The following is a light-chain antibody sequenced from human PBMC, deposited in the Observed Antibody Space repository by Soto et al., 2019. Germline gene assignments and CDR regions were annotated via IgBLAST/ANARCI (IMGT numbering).Light chain of an antibody. V-gene: IGLV2-14*01. CDR1: SGDVGAYNY. Sequence: QSALTQPASVSGSPGQSITISCTGTSGDVGAYNYVYWYRQSTGQVPKLIIYDVSNRPSGVSNRFSGSRSGNTASLTISRLQAEDEADYYCSSYTTSGTRVFGGGTKLTVL. CDR3: SSYTTSGTRV. CDR2: DVS. J-gene: IGLJ3*02.